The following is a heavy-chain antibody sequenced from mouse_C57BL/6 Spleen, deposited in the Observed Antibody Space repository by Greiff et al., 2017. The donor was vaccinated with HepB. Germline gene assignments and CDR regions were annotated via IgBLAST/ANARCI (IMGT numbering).Heavy chain of an antibody. CDR2: ISDGGSYI. CDR1: GFTFSSYA. D-gene: IGHD1-1*01. Sequence: EVKLEESGGGLVKPGGSLKLSCAASGFTFSSYAMSWVRQTPEKRLEWVANISDGGSYIYYPDNVKGRFTISRDNAKNNLYLQMSHLKSEDTAMYYYARVILRYQVRYAMDYWGQGTSVTVS. J-gene: IGHJ4*01. CDR3: ARVILRYQVRYAMDY. V-gene: IGHV5-4*03.